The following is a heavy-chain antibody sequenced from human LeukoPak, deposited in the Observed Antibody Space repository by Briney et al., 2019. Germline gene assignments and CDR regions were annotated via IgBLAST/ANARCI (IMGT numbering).Heavy chain of an antibody. CDR3: ARETWFGEFSSY. V-gene: IGHV4-59*12. Sequence: KSSETLSLTCTVSGGSISSYYWSWIRQPPGKGLEWIGYIYYSGSTNYNPSLKSRVTISVDTSKNQFSLKLSSVTAADTAVYYCARETWFGEFSSYWGQGTLVTVSS. CDR1: GGSISSYY. J-gene: IGHJ4*02. CDR2: IYYSGST. D-gene: IGHD3-10*01.